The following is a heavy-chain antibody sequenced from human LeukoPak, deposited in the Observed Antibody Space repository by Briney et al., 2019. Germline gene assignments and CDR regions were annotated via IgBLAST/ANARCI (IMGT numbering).Heavy chain of an antibody. CDR3: ARGRYYLDY. CDR1: GFTFNSYW. Sequence: GGSLRLSCAASGFTFNSYWMHWVRQAPGMGLVWVSRINSDGSSATYADSVKGRFTISRDNAKNALYLQVKSLRAEDTAVYYCARGRYYLDYWGQGTLVAVSS. J-gene: IGHJ4*02. CDR2: INSDGSSA. V-gene: IGHV3-74*01.